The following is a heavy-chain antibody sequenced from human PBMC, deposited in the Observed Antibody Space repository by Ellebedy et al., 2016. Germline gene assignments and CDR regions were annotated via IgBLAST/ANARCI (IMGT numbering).Heavy chain of an antibody. V-gene: IGHV4-59*02. J-gene: IGHJ3*01. D-gene: IGHD1-1*01. CDR1: GGSVSSDY. Sequence: SETLSLTCDVPGGSVSSDYWNWIRRPPGKGLEWIGYVFHTGTTNYNPSLKSRVTMSVDTSKSQFSLRLTSVTAADTAVYYCAKWNGDWHAFDVWGQGTMVTVSS. CDR2: VFHTGTT. CDR3: AKWNGDWHAFDV.